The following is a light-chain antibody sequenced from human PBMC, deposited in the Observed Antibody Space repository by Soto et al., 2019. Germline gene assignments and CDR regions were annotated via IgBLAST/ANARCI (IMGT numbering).Light chain of an antibody. CDR1: QSVSSSY. CDR3: QQGWT. CDR2: GAS. Sequence: EIVLTQSQGNLFLSAWDRATPSCRASQSVSSSYLAWYQQKPGQAPRLLIYGASSRATGIPDRFSGSGSGTDCTLTLSRLEPEDFAVYYCQQGWTFGQGTKVDIK. J-gene: IGKJ1*01. V-gene: IGKV3-20*01.